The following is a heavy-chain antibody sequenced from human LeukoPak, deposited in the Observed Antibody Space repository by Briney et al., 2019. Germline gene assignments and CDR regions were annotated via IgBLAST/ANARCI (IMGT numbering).Heavy chain of an antibody. CDR1: GYSITNYW. CDR3: ARQEYCSGGSCYTWFDP. D-gene: IGHD2-15*01. Sequence: GESLKISCKGSGYSITNYWIAWVRQMPGKGLEWMGIIYPADSDIRYSPSFQGQVTISADKSISTAYLQWSSLKASDTAMYYCARQEYCSGGSCYTWFDPWGQGTLVTVSS. J-gene: IGHJ5*02. V-gene: IGHV5-51*01. CDR2: IYPADSDI.